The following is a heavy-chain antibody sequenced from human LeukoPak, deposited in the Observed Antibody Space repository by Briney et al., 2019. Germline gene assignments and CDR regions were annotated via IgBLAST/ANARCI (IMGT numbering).Heavy chain of an antibody. J-gene: IGHJ4*02. CDR3: ARSGSINFDY. CDR1: GGSISSYY. CDR2: IYYSGST. V-gene: IGHV4-59*12. Sequence: SETPSLTCTVSGGSISSYYWSWIRQPPGKGLEWIGYIYYSGSTNYNPSLKSRVTISVDTSKNQFSLKLSSVTAADTAVYYCARSGSINFDYWGQGTLVTVSS. D-gene: IGHD1-26*01.